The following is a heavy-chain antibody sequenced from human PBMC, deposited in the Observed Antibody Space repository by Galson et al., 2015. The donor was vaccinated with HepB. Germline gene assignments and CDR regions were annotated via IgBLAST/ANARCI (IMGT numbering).Heavy chain of an antibody. CDR3: ARRRMSTTYFHS. J-gene: IGHJ4*02. CDR2: IYPGDSDT. D-gene: IGHD5-24*01. V-gene: IGHV5-51*01. Sequence: QSGAEVKKPGESLRISCKGSGYNFTNYWIAWVRQMPGKGLEWMGIIYPGDSDTRYSPSLQGQVTISADKSISTAYVQWNSLKASDTAMYYCARRRMSTTYFHSWGQGTLVTVSS. CDR1: GYNFTNYW.